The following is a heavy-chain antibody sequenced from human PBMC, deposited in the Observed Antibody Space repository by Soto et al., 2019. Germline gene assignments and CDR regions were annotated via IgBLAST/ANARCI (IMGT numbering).Heavy chain of an antibody. CDR2: TYYRSKWYN. V-gene: IGHV6-1*01. Sequence: SQPLSLTCAISGDSVSSNSAACNWIRQSPSRGLEWLGRTYYRSKWYNDYAVSVKSRITINPDTSKNQFSLQLNSVTPEDTAVYYCARDEEIVALGYYYGMDVWGQRTTVTVSS. CDR1: GDSVSSNSAA. D-gene: IGHD3-22*01. J-gene: IGHJ6*02. CDR3: ARDEEIVALGYYYGMDV.